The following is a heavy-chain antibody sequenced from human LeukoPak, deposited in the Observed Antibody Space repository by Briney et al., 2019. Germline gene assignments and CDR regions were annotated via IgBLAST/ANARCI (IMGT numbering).Heavy chain of an antibody. V-gene: IGHV4-4*07. CDR2: IYTSGST. CDR1: GGSISGYY. CDR3: ARRGNANFFDY. J-gene: IGHJ4*02. Sequence: SETLSLTCTVSGGSISGYYWSWIRQPAGKRLEWIGRIYTSGSTNYNPSLKSRVTMSVDTSKNQLSLKLSSVTAVDTAVYHCARRGNANFFDYWGQGTLAIVSS.